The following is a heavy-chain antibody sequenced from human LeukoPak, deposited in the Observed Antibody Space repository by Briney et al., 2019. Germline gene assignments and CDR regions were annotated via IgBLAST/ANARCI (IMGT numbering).Heavy chain of an antibody. J-gene: IGHJ4*02. CDR3: ATNIPKSYGDYTSARWDY. V-gene: IGHV1-69*13. Sequence: ASVKVSCKASGGTFSSYAISWVRQAPGQGLEWMGGIIPIFGTANYAQKFQGRVTITADESTSTAYMELSSLRSEDTAVYYCATNIPKSYGDYTSARWDYWGQRTLVTVSS. CDR1: GGTFSSYA. CDR2: IIPIFGTA. D-gene: IGHD4-17*01.